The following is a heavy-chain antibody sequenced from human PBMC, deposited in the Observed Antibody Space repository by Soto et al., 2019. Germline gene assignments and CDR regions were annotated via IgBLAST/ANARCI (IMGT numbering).Heavy chain of an antibody. D-gene: IGHD3-16*01. CDR1: GGFLSESY. J-gene: IGHJ5*02. Sequence: SETLSLTCAVYGGFLSESYWTWIRQPPGKGLEWIGEINHVGGTNYNPSLKSRVTMSVDTSQNQFSLRLISVTAADTAMYFCVRIRYQLPSSVLWLDPWGQGTQVTVSS. V-gene: IGHV4-34*01. CDR2: INHVGGT. CDR3: VRIRYQLPSSVLWLDP.